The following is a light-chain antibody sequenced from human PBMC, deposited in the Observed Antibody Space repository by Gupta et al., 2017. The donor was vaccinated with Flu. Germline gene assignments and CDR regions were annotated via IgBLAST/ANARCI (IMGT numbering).Light chain of an antibody. J-gene: IGLJ2*01. Sequence: SYELTQPPSVSVSPGQTANIICSGDQLGNKFACWYQQKPGQSPMLVIYQNNKRPSGIPERFSGSNSGNTATLTISGTLATDEADYYCQAWDSTTVIFGGGTKLTVL. V-gene: IGLV3-1*01. CDR1: QLGNKF. CDR3: QAWDSTTVI. CDR2: QNN.